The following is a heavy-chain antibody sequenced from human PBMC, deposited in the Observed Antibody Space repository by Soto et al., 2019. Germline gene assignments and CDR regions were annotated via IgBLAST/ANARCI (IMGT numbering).Heavy chain of an antibody. CDR1: GGSISSGGYY. CDR2: IYYSGST. D-gene: IGHD3-22*01. V-gene: IGHV4-31*03. J-gene: IGHJ4*02. Sequence: TLSLTCTVSGGSISSGGYYWSWIRQHPGKGLEWIGYIYYSGSTYYNPSLKSRVTISVDTSKNQFSLKLSSVTAADTAVYYCARGTYYYDSSGYILSGHFDYWGQGTLVTVSS. CDR3: ARGTYYYDSSGYILSGHFDY.